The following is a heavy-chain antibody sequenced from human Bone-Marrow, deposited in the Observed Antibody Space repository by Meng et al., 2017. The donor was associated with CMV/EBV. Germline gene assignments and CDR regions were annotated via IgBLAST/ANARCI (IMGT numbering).Heavy chain of an antibody. CDR2: ISYDGSNK. Sequence: LSFAASGFTFSSYGMHWVRQAPGKGLEWVAVISYDGSNKYYADSVKGRFTISRDNSKNTLYLQMNSLRAEDTAVYYCAKDGGAGWFDPWGQGTLVTVSS. CDR1: GFTFSSYG. D-gene: IGHD3-16*01. J-gene: IGHJ5*02. V-gene: IGHV3-30*18. CDR3: AKDGGAGWFDP.